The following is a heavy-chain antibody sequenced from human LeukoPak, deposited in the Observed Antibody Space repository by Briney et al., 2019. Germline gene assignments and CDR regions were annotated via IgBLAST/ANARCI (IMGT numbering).Heavy chain of an antibody. CDR1: GGSFSGYY. CDR3: ASSWLGYCSGGSCYPIY. CDR2: INHSGST. D-gene: IGHD2-15*01. J-gene: IGHJ4*02. Sequence: SETLSLTCAVYGGSFSGYYWSWIRQPPGKGLEWIGEINHSGSTNYNPSLKSRVTISVDTSKNQFSLKLSPVTAADTAVYYCASSWLGYCSGGSCYPIYWGQGTLVTVSS. V-gene: IGHV4-34*01.